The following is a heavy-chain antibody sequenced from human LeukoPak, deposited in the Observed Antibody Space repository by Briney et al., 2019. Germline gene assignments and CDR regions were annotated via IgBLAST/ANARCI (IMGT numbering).Heavy chain of an antibody. V-gene: IGHV1-69*13. CDR1: GGTFSSYA. CDR2: IIPIFGTA. Sequence: ASVTVSCKASGGTFSSYAISWVRQAPGQGLEWMGGIIPIFGTANYAQKFQGRVTITADESTSTDYMELSSLRSEDTAVYYCARGKGIVATGHYYGMEVWGQGTTVTVSS. J-gene: IGHJ6*02. D-gene: IGHD2-15*01. CDR3: ARGKGIVATGHYYGMEV.